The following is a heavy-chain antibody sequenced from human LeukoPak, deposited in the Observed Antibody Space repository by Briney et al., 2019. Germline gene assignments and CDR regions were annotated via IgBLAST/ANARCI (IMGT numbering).Heavy chain of an antibody. J-gene: IGHJ4*02. Sequence: SETLSLTCTVSGGSISGYYWSWIRQPPGRGLEWIGEINHSGSTNYNPSLKSRVTISVDTSKNQFSLKLSSVTAADTAVYYCARARGAPFDYWGQGSLVTVSS. CDR3: ARARGAPFDY. CDR1: GGSISGYY. D-gene: IGHD3-10*01. CDR2: INHSGST. V-gene: IGHV4-34*01.